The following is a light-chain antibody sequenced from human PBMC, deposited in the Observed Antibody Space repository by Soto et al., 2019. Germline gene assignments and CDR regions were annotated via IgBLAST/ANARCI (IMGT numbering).Light chain of an antibody. J-gene: IGKJ5*01. V-gene: IGKV3-20*01. CDR2: GTS. CDR1: QSVSSTY. CDR3: QQYGSPPIT. Sequence: EIVLTQSPGTLSLSPGERATLSSRASQSVSSTYLAWYQQQPGQAPRLLMSGTSNRATGTPDRFSGSGSGTDFTLTISRLEPEDFAVYYCQQYGSPPITFGQGTRLEIK.